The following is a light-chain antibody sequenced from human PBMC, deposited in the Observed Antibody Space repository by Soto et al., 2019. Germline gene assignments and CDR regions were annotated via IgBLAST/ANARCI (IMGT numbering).Light chain of an antibody. CDR1: QSVSSF. J-gene: IGKJ4*01. Sequence: EIVLTQSPATLSLSPGERATLSCRASQSVSSFLAWYQQRPGQPPRLLIYDVSNRATGSPTRFSGSGSGTDFTLTISSLEPEDIAVYYCQQRINWPLTFGGGTKVEIK. V-gene: IGKV3-11*01. CDR2: DVS. CDR3: QQRINWPLT.